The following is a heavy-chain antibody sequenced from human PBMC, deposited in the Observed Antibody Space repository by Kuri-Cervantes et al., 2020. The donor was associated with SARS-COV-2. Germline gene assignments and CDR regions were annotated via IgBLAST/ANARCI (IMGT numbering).Heavy chain of an antibody. CDR1: GGSISSSNW. CDR2: IYHSGST. D-gene: IGHD6-6*01. J-gene: IGHJ5*02. CDR3: ARGFEIAALGTYWFDP. Sequence: GSLRLSCVVSGGSISSSNWWSWVRQPPGKGLEWIGEIYHSGSTNYNPSLKSRVTILVDTSKNQFSLKLSSVTAADTAVYYCARGFEIAALGTYWFDPWGQGTLVTVSS. V-gene: IGHV4-4*02.